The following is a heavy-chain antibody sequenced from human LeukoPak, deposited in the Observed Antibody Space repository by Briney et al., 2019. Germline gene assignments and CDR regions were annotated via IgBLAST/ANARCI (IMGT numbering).Heavy chain of an antibody. Sequence: PGGSLRLSCAASGFTFSSYWMSWVRQAPGKGLEWVANIKQDGSEKYYVDSVKGRFTISRDNSKNTLFLQMNSLRADDTAVYYCARARIVGATRYFDYWGQGTLVTVSS. D-gene: IGHD1-26*01. CDR1: GFTFSSYW. CDR3: ARARIVGATRYFDY. V-gene: IGHV3-7*03. CDR2: IKQDGSEK. J-gene: IGHJ4*02.